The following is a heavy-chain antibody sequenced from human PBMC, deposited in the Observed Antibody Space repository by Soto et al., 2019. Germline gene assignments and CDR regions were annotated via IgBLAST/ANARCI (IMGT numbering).Heavy chain of an antibody. V-gene: IGHV1-69*06. CDR1: GGTFSSYA. Sequence: QVQLVQSGAEVKKPGSSVKVSCKASGGTFSSYAISWVRQAPGQGLEWMGGIIPIFGTANYTQKFQGRVTITEDKSTSTAYMELSSLRSEDTAVYYCAIGDRINYYYYYGMDVWGQGTTVTVSS. CDR2: IIPIFGTA. CDR3: AIGDRINYYYYYGMDV. J-gene: IGHJ6*02.